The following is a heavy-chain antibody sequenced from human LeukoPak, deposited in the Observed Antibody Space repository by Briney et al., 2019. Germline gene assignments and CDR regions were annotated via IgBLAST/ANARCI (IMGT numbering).Heavy chain of an antibody. D-gene: IGHD3-10*01. CDR2: ISSSGNTM. Sequence: GGSPRLSCAASGFTFSSHAMSWVRQAPGKGLEWVSYISSSGNTMFYADSVKGRFTISRDSAKKSLYLQMNSLRAEDTALYYCARVRSGIDMWGQGTMVTVAS. V-gene: IGHV3-48*03. CDR3: ARVRSGIDM. J-gene: IGHJ3*02. CDR1: GFTFSSHA.